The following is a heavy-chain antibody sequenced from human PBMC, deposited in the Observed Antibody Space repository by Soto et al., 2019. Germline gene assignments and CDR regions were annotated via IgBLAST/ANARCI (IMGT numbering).Heavy chain of an antibody. Sequence: ASVKVSCKVSGYTLTELSMHWVRQAPGKGLEWMGGFDPEDGETIYAQKFQGRVTMTEDTSTDTAYMELSSLRSEDTAVYYCATGAGTPAAGAFDIWGQGTMVTVSS. J-gene: IGHJ3*02. V-gene: IGHV1-24*01. CDR2: FDPEDGET. CDR1: GYTLTELS. CDR3: ATGAGTPAAGAFDI. D-gene: IGHD3-10*01.